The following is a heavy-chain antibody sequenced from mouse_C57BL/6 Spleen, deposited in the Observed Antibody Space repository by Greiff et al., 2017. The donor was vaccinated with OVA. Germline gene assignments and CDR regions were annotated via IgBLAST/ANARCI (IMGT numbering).Heavy chain of an antibody. CDR1: GYSITSGYY. J-gene: IGHJ4*01. V-gene: IGHV3-6*01. Sequence: VQLKESGPGLVKPSQSLSLTCSVTGYSITSGYYWNWIRQFPGNKLEWMGYISYDGSNNYNPSLKNRISITRDTSKNQFFLKLNSVTTEDTATYYCARVKDYYGSSPYAMDYWGQGTSVTVSS. D-gene: IGHD1-1*01. CDR2: ISYDGSN. CDR3: ARVKDYYGSSPYAMDY.